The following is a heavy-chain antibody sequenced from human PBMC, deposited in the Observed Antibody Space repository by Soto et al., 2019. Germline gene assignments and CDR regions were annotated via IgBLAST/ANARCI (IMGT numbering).Heavy chain of an antibody. CDR2: VTGSGYST. V-gene: IGHV3-23*01. D-gene: IGHD6-19*01. CDR1: GFTFSSYV. Sequence: PGGSLRLSCAASGFTFSSYVVRWVRQAPGKGLEWVSSVTGSGYSTYYADSVKGRFTISRDNSKNTLYLQMNSLRAEDTAVYYCAYRSGWFFDYWGQGTLVTVSS. J-gene: IGHJ4*02. CDR3: AYRSGWFFDY.